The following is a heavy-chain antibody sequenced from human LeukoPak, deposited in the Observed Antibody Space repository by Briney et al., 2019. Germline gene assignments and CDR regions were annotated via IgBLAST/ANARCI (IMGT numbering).Heavy chain of an antibody. CDR1: GGSISCGDYY. V-gene: IGHV4-30-4*01. J-gene: IGHJ4*02. D-gene: IGHD4-17*01. Sequence: SETLSLTCTVSGGSISCGDYYWSWIRQPPGKGLEWIGYIYYSGSTNYNPSLKSRVTISVDTSKNQFSLKLSSVTAADTAVYYCARETTVTLFFDYWGQGTLVTVSS. CDR2: IYYSGST. CDR3: ARETTVTLFFDY.